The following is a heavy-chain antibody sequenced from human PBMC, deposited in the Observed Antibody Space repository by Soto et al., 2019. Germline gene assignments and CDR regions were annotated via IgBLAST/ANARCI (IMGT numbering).Heavy chain of an antibody. CDR2: IYYSGST. D-gene: IGHD5-12*01. J-gene: IGHJ1*01. CDR1: GGSISSYY. Sequence: QVQLQESGPGLVKPSETLSLTCTVSGGSISSYYWSWIRQPPGKGLEWIGYIYYSGSTNYNPSLKRRVTISVDTSKNQFSLKLSSVTAADTAVYYCASSYSGYDLFPANFQHWGQGTLVTVSS. V-gene: IGHV4-59*01. CDR3: ASSYSGYDLFPANFQH.